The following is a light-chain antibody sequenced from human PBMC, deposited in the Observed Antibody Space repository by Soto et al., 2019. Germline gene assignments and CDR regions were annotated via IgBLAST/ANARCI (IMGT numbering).Light chain of an antibody. V-gene: IGKV1-39*01. CDR1: QTISSY. J-gene: IGKJ1*01. CDR2: AAS. CDR3: QESQT. Sequence: DIQMPQSPSSLSASVGDRVTITCRASQTISSYLNWYQQKPGKAPKLLIYAASSLQSGVPSRFSGSGSGTYFTLTMSSLRCEDFATYYFQESQTVGQGTKVEI.